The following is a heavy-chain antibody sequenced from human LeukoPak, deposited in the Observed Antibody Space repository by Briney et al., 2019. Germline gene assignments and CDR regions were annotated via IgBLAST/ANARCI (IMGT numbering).Heavy chain of an antibody. CDR3: AREVVIVPDYYYYGLDV. CDR1: GFTFSDYY. V-gene: IGHV3-11*01. CDR2: ISSNGDSL. J-gene: IGHJ6*02. Sequence: GRSLRLSCAASGFTFSDYYMTWIRQAPGKGLEWVSFISSNGDSLYYADSVEGRFTISRDNAKDSVYLQMNSLRAEDTGVYYCAREVVIVPDYYYYGLDVWGQGTTVTVSS. D-gene: IGHD2/OR15-2a*01.